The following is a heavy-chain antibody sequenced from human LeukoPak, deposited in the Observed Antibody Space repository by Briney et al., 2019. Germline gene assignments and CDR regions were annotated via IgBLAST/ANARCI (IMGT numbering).Heavy chain of an antibody. V-gene: IGHV4-34*01. CDR1: GGSFSGYY. Sequence: SETLSLTCAVYGGSFSGYYWSWIRQPPGKGLEWIGEINHSGSTNYNPSLKSRVTISVDTSKNQFSLKLSSVTVADTAVYYCARGRAVAGTAPFDYWGQGTLVTVSS. J-gene: IGHJ4*02. CDR2: INHSGST. CDR3: ARGRAVAGTAPFDY. D-gene: IGHD6-19*01.